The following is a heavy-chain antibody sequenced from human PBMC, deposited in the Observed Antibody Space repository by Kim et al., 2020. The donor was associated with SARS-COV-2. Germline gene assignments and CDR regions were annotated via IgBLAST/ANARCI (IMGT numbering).Heavy chain of an antibody. D-gene: IGHD5-12*01. CDR3: AKDLGNRGFLFYFDH. Sequence: GGSLRLSCAASGFTFDTYGMHWVRQAPGKGLEWVAAISYDGHIEYYADSMKGRFTISRDNSKNTLFLQMNSLRTGDTAVYYCAKDLGNRGFLFYFDHWGQGSLVTVSS. J-gene: IGHJ4*02. CDR2: ISYDGHIE. CDR1: GFTFDTYG. V-gene: IGHV3-30*18.